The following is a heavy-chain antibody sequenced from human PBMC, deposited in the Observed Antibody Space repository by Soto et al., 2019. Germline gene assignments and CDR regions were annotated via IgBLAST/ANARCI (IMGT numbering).Heavy chain of an antibody. Sequence: GGSLRLSCAASGFSVSIYMSWVRQAPGKGLEWVSTLSDRGTSHYADSVTGRFSVSRDNSKNTMYLQMNGLRVDDTDIYYCAGDYASGAHDLRGQGTQVTVSS. J-gene: IGHJ4*02. CDR3: AGDYASGAHDL. V-gene: IGHV3-53*01. D-gene: IGHD3-16*01. CDR2: LSDRGTS. CDR1: GFSVSIY.